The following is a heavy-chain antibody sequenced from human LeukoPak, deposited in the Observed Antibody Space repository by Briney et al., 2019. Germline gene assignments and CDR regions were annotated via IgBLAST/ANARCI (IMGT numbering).Heavy chain of an antibody. CDR2: ISYDGSSK. V-gene: IGHV3-30*04. D-gene: IGHD3-16*01. CDR3: ASVWGVTDYLDY. J-gene: IGHJ4*02. Sequence: GGSLRLSCAASGFTFFTYAMHWVRQAPGKGLEWVAVISYDGSSKYYADSVKGRFTISRDNSKNTLYLQMYALRPEDTAVYFCASVWGVTDYLDYWGQGTLVTVSS. CDR1: GFTFFTYA.